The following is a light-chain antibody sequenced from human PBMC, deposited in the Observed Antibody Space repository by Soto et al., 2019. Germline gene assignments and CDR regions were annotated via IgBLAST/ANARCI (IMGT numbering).Light chain of an antibody. CDR1: ALPKQY. Sequence: SYELTQPPSVSVSPGQTARITCSGDALPKQYAYWYQQKPGQAPVLVIYKDSERPSGIPERFSGSSSGTTVTLTISGVQAEDEADYYCQSADSSGTYVFATGTKVT. CDR2: KDS. J-gene: IGLJ1*01. CDR3: QSADSSGTYV. V-gene: IGLV3-25*02.